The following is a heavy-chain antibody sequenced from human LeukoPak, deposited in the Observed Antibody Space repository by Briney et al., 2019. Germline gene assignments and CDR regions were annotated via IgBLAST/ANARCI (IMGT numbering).Heavy chain of an antibody. J-gene: IGHJ4*02. V-gene: IGHV4-61*02. D-gene: IGHD4-17*01. CDR2: IYTSGST. Sequence: SETLSLTCTVSGGSISSGSYYWSWIRQPAGKGLEWIGRIYTSGSTNYNPSLKSRVTISVDTSKNQFSLKLSSVTAADTAVYYCARGHSPYGDYGLGWGQGTLVTVSS. CDR1: GGSISSGSYY. CDR3: ARGHSPYGDYGLG.